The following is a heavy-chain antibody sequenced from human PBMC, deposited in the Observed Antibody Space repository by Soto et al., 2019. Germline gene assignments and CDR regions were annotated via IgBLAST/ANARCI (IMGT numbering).Heavy chain of an antibody. J-gene: IGHJ4*02. CDR1: GYTFTGYY. CDR3: ARHVSYDANFDF. CDR2: IDPNSGGT. V-gene: IGHV1-2*02. Sequence: ASVKVSCKTSGYTFTGYYIHWVRQAPGQGLEWMGWIDPNSGGTNYAQKFQGRVTMTRDTSISTAYMELSRLTSDDTAVFYCARHVSYDANFDFWGQGSLVTVSS. D-gene: IGHD5-12*01.